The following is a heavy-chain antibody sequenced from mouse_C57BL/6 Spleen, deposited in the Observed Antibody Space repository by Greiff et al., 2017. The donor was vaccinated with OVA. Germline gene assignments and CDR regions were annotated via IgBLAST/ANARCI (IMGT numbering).Heavy chain of an antibody. CDR2: ISSGGSYT. CDR1: GFTFSSYG. Sequence: EVQRVESGGDLVKPGGSLKLSCAASGFTFSSYGLSWVRQTPDQRLEWVATISSGGSYTYYPDSVNGRFTISRDNAKNTLYLQRSSLKSEDTAMYYCASLTGTYYFDYWCQGTTLTVSS. V-gene: IGHV5-6*01. CDR3: ASLTGTYYFDY. J-gene: IGHJ2*01. D-gene: IGHD4-1*01.